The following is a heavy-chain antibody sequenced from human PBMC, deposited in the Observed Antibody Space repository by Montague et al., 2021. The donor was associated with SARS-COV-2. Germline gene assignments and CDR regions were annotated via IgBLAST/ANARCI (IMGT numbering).Heavy chain of an antibody. CDR3: ARERYSFSLTRGSTWFDP. CDR1: GGPFSGDGSFSGYY. CDR2: INHTGSS. D-gene: IGHD3-9*01. V-gene: IGHV4-34*01. Sequence: SETLSLTCAVYGGPFSGDGSFSGYYWTWIRQTPGKGLEWIGEINHTGSSNYNPSFKSRVIMSVDTSKNQFSLKLSSVTAADTAVYYCARERYSFSLTRGSTWFDPWGQGTLVTVSS. J-gene: IGHJ5*01.